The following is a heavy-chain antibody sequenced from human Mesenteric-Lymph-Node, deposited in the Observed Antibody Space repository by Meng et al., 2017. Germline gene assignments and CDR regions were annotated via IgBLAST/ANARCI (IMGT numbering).Heavy chain of an antibody. CDR3: ARYPLPCSGGSCYQGNWFDP. Sequence: VQLKGAGPARVDASGTLAHTCCVSGCANSSSNWWSWVRQPPGKGLEWIGEIYHSWSTNYNPSLNSRVTISVDKSKNQFSLKLSSVTAADTAVYYCARYPLPCSGGSCYQGNWFDPWGQGTLVTVSS. CDR2: IYHSWST. D-gene: IGHD2-15*01. CDR1: GCANSSSNW. J-gene: IGHJ5*02. V-gene: IGHV4-4*02.